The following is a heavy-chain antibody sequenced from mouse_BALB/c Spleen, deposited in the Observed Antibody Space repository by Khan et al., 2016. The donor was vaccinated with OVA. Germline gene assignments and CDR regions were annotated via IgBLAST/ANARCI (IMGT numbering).Heavy chain of an antibody. Sequence: EVKLEVSGGGLVQPGGSRKLSCAASGFTFSSFGMHWVRQAPKKGLEWVAYMSSGSSTIYYVDTVKGRFTISRDNPKNTLFLQMTSLRSEDTAMYYCVRSGGNFHWYFDVWGAGTSVTVSS. CDR2: MSSGSSTI. J-gene: IGHJ1*01. CDR1: GFTFSSFG. D-gene: IGHD2-1*01. V-gene: IGHV5-17*02. CDR3: VRSGGNFHWYFDV.